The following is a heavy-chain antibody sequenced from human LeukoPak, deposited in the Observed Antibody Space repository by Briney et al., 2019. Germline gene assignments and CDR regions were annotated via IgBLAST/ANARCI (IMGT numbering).Heavy chain of an antibody. D-gene: IGHD3-10*01. V-gene: IGHV4-59*11. CDR2: IYYSGST. CDR1: GGSISSHY. Sequence: SETLPLTCTVSGGSISSHYWSWIRQPPGKGLEWIGYIYYSGSTNYNPSLKSRVTISVDTSKNQFSLKLSSVTAADTAVYYCARSITMVRGVFDYWGQGTLVTVSS. CDR3: ARSITMVRGVFDY. J-gene: IGHJ4*02.